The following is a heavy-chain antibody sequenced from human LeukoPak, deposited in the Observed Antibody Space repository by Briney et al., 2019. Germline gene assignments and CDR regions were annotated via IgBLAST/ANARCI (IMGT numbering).Heavy chain of an antibody. V-gene: IGHV5-51*01. CDR3: ACRMLTSTRFEP. CDR2: IYPGDSRI. CDR1: GYIFTNYW. J-gene: IGHJ5*02. D-gene: IGHD2-2*01. Sequence: GESLKISCKTSGYIFTNYWIGWARQMPGKGLEWMAVIYPGDSRIRYNPSFQGQVTISADKSINTAYLQWSSLKASDTALYYCACRMLTSTRFEPWGQGTLDTVSS.